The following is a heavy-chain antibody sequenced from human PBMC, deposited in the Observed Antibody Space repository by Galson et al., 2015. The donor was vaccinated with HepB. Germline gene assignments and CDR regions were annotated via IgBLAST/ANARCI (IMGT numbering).Heavy chain of an antibody. CDR1: GYTFTSYD. D-gene: IGHD6-13*01. CDR2: MNPNSGNT. V-gene: IGHV1-8*01. Sequence: SVKVSCKASGYTFTSYDINWVRQATGQGLEWMGWMNPNSGNTGYAQKFQGRVTMTRNTSISTAYMELSSLRSEDTAVYYCARGGIAAAGTLTSDLDYWGQGTLVTVSS. CDR3: ARGGIAAAGTLTSDLDY. J-gene: IGHJ4*02.